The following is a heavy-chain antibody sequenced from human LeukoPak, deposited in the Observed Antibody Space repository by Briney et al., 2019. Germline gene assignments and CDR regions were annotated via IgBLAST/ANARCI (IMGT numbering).Heavy chain of an antibody. CDR2: INAGNGNT. CDR1: GYTFTSYA. J-gene: IGHJ4*02. CDR3: ARGRSDIVVVTAIYY. V-gene: IGHV1-3*01. D-gene: IGHD2-21*02. Sequence: ASVKVSCKASGYTFTSYAMHWVRQAPGQRLEWMGWINAGNGNTKYSQKFQGRVTITRDTSTSTAYMELSSLRSEDTAVYYCARGRSDIVVVTAIYYWGQGTLVTVSS.